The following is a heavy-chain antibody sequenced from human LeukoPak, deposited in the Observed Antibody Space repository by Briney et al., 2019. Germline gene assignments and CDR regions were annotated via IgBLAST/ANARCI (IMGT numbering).Heavy chain of an antibody. CDR1: GFTFSDYS. V-gene: IGHV3-21*01. D-gene: IGHD3-22*01. CDR3: ARNYYDSSGYYGSVDY. Sequence: GGSLRLSCAASGFTFSDYSMNWVRQAPGKGLEWVPSISSGSTYIYYADSLKDRCTISRDNAKNSLYLQMNSLRAEDTAVYYCARNYYDSSGYYGSVDYWGQGTLVTVSS. CDR2: ISSGSTYI. J-gene: IGHJ4*02.